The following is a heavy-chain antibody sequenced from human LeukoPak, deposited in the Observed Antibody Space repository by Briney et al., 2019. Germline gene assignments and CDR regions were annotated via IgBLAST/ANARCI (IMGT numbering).Heavy chain of an antibody. CDR1: GFVVSSNY. CDR2: IYTGGST. Sequence: GGSLRLSCAASGFVVSSNYMNWVRQAPGRGLEWVSVIYTGGSTYYADSVKGRFTISRDNSKNTLYLQINSLRAEDTAVYYCARDWRSGTSDAFDIWGQGTMVTVSS. J-gene: IGHJ3*02. V-gene: IGHV3-53*01. CDR3: ARDWRSGTSDAFDI. D-gene: IGHD3-10*01.